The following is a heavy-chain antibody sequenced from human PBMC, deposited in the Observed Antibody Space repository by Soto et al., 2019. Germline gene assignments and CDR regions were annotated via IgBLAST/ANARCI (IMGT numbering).Heavy chain of an antibody. CDR1: GFTFSDYY. D-gene: IGHD6-19*01. CDR2: ISSSGSTI. CDR3: ARGSTGSGWYDSFAPDYYYGMDV. V-gene: IGHV3-11*01. Sequence: SLRLSCAASGFTFSDYYMSWIRQAPGKGLEWVSYISSSGSTIYYADSVKGRFTISRDNAKNSLYLQMNSLRAEDTAVYYCARGSTGSGWYDSFAPDYYYGMDVWGQGTTVTVSS. J-gene: IGHJ6*02.